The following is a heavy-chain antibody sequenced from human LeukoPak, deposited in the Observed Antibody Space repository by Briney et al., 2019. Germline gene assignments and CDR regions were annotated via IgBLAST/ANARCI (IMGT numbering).Heavy chain of an antibody. CDR2: IRGSGGST. V-gene: IGHV3-23*01. D-gene: IGHD6-13*01. CDR1: GFTFSSYA. CDR3: AKDRGIAAAGTGDY. J-gene: IGHJ4*02. Sequence: PGGSLRLSCAASGFTFSSYAMSWVRQAPGKGLEWVSAIRGSGGSTYYADSVKGRFTISRDNSKNTLYLQMNSLRAEDTAVYYCAKDRGIAAAGTGDYWGQGTLVTVSS.